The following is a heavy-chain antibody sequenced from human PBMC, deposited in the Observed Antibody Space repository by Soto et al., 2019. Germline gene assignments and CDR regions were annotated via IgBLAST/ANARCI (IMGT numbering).Heavy chain of an antibody. V-gene: IGHV2-5*01. CDR1: GFSLSSPAVG. CDR2: IYWNDNN. Sequence: QITLKESGPTLVQPTQTLTLTCTFSGFSLSSPAVGVNWIRQPPGKALEWLALIYWNDNNQYSPSLRSRLTITKDTAKNQVVLTMTNVDPADTATYYCAHGSGWLSDYWGQGTLVTVSS. CDR3: AHGSGWLSDY. J-gene: IGHJ4*02. D-gene: IGHD6-19*01.